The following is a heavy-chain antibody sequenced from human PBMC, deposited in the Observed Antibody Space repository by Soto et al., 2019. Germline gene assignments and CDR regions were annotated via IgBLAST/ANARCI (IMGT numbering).Heavy chain of an antibody. Sequence: EVQLVESGGGLVKPGGSLRLSCAASGFTFSSYSMNWVRQAPGKGLEWVSSISSSSSYIYYADSVKGRFTIPRDNAKNSLYLQMNSLRAEDKAVYYCAVSGPRNNYYYYYGMDVWGQGTTVTVSS. CDR3: AVSGPRNNYYYYYGMDV. CDR2: ISSSSSYI. J-gene: IGHJ6*02. V-gene: IGHV3-21*01. D-gene: IGHD3-3*01. CDR1: GFTFSSYS.